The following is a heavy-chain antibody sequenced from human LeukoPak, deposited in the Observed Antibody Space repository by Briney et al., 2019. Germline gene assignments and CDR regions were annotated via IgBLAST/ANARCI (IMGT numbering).Heavy chain of an antibody. CDR2: IYYSGST. CDR3: ARTMVLGYYFDY. D-gene: IGHD4/OR15-4a*01. CDR1: GGSISSYY. V-gene: IGHV4-59*01. Sequence: SETLSLTCTVSGGSISSYYWSWIRQPPGKGLEWIGYIYYSGSTNYNPSLKSRVTISVDTSKNQFSLKLSSVTAADTAVYYCARTMVLGYYFDYWGQGTLVTVSS. J-gene: IGHJ4*02.